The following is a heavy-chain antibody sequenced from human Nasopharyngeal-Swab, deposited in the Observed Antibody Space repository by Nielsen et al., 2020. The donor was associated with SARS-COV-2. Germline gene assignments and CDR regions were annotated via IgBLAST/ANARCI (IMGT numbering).Heavy chain of an antibody. D-gene: IGHD3/OR15-3a*01. J-gene: IGHJ4*02. CDR2: IKSKTDGERI. V-gene: IGHV3-15*01. CDR3: ITEYSYDFELYY. Sequence: WIRQPPGKGLEWVGRIKSKTDGERIDYAAPVKGRFTISRDDSKNRLYLQMTSLKIEDTAVYYCITEYSYDFELYYWGLGTLVTVSS.